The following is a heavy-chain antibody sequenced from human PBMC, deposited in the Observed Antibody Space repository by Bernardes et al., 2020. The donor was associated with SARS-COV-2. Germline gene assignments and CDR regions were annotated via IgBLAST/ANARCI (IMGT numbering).Heavy chain of an antibody. CDR3: ARAPEIAMVNYFDC. J-gene: IGHJ4*02. CDR2: ISTDGDGT. Sequence: GGSLRLSCSASGFTFRSQTIHWVRQAPGKGLEYVSAISTDGDGTYYADSVKGRFTISRDNSRNTLYLQMSSLRVEDTAVYYCARAPEIAMVNYFDCWGQGTLVSVS. D-gene: IGHD5-18*01. V-gene: IGHV3-64D*08. CDR1: GFTFRSQT.